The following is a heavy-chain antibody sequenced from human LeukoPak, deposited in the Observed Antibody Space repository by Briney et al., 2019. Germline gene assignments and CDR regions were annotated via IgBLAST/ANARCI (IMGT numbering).Heavy chain of an antibody. J-gene: IGHJ4*02. D-gene: IGHD2-15*01. CDR3: AREVVVVVAATPHYYFDY. CDR2: TYYRSKWYN. Sequence: SQTLSLTCAISGDSVSSNSAAWNWIRQSPSRGLEWQGRTYYRSKWYNDYAVSVKSRITINPDTSKNQFSLQLNSVTPEDTAVYYCAREVVVVVAATPHYYFDYWGQGTLVTVSS. CDR1: GDSVSSNSAA. V-gene: IGHV6-1*01.